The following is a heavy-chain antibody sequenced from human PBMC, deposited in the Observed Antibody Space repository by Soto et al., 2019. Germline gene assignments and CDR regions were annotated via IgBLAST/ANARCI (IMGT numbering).Heavy chain of an antibody. Sequence: QVQLQESGPGLVKPSETLSLTCTVSGGSISSYYWSWIRQPPGKGLEWIGYIYYSGSTNYNPSLKSRVTISVDASKNQFYLKLSSVTAADTAVYYCARGGYGSGSYYMFYYYYYMDVWGKGTTVTVSS. J-gene: IGHJ6*03. CDR1: GGSISSYY. D-gene: IGHD3-10*01. V-gene: IGHV4-59*01. CDR2: IYYSGST. CDR3: ARGGYGSGSYYMFYYYYYMDV.